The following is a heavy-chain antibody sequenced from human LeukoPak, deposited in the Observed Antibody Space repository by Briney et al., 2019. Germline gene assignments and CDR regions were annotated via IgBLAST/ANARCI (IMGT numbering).Heavy chain of an antibody. CDR3: ARTGRSSGWYWFDP. Sequence: ASVKVSCKASGGTFSSYAISWVRQAPGQGLEWMGGIIPIFGTANYAQKFQGRVTITADESTSAAYMELSSLRSEDTAVYYCARTGRSSGWYWFDPWGQGTLVTVSS. D-gene: IGHD6-19*01. CDR2: IIPIFGTA. CDR1: GGTFSSYA. J-gene: IGHJ5*02. V-gene: IGHV1-69*13.